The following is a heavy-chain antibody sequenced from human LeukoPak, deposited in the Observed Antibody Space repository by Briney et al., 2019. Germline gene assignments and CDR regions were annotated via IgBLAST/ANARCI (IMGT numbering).Heavy chain of an antibody. CDR3: AKGLRYVDTAMVGFSDY. Sequence: GGSLRLSCAASGFTFSSYSMNWVRQAPGKGLEWVSYISSGSSTIYYADSVKGRFTISRDNAKNSLYLQMNSLRAEDTAVYYCAKGLRYVDTAMVGFSDYWGQGTLVTVSS. CDR1: GFTFSSYS. J-gene: IGHJ4*02. V-gene: IGHV3-48*01. CDR2: ISSGSSTI. D-gene: IGHD5-18*01.